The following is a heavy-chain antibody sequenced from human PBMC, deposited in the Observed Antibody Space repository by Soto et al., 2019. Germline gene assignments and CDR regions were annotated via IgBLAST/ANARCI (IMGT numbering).Heavy chain of an antibody. Sequence: QVQLQESGPGLVKPSQTLSLTCTVSGGSISSGDYYWSWIRQPPGKGLEWIGYIYYSGSTYYNPSLKSRVGISVDTSKNQFSLKLSSVTAADTAVYYCARDRDYYDSSGHYQYYYYGMDVWGQGTTVTVSS. CDR1: GGSISSGDYY. D-gene: IGHD3-22*01. V-gene: IGHV4-30-4*01. J-gene: IGHJ6*02. CDR3: ARDRDYYDSSGHYQYYYYGMDV. CDR2: IYYSGST.